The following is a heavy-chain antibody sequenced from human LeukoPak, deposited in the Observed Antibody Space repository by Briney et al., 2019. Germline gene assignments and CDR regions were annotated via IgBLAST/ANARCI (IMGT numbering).Heavy chain of an antibody. CDR3: TRSPSFTLGGGYLDS. Sequence: PGGSLRLSCVGSGFIYHDYVMHWVRQLPGKGLEWVSGVSWNSDHIGYADSVKGRFTISRDNDRNTLHLQMNNLRVEDTAFYFCTRSPSFTLGGGYLDSWGPGSLVIVSS. V-gene: IGHV3-9*01. CDR2: VSWNSDHI. CDR1: GFIYHDYV. D-gene: IGHD3-22*01. J-gene: IGHJ5*01.